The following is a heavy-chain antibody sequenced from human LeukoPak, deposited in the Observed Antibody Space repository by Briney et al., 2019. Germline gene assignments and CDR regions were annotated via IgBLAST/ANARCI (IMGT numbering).Heavy chain of an antibody. CDR1: GFTSGSYA. V-gene: IGHV3-23*01. CDR3: ARDPRGSYSSYVFDP. D-gene: IGHD6-6*01. CDR2: ISGSGGST. J-gene: IGHJ5*02. Sequence: GGSLRLSCAASGFTSGSYAMSWVRQAPGKGLEWVSAISGSGGSTYYADSVKGRFTISRDNSKNTVYLQMNSLRPEDTAVYYCARDPRGSYSSYVFDPWGQGTLVTVSS.